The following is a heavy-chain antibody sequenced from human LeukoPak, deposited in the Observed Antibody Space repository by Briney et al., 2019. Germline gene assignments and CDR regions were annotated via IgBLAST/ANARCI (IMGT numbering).Heavy chain of an antibody. D-gene: IGHD3-3*01. Sequence: GSLRLSCAASRFTLSTYWMSWVRQAPGKGLEWVAHIKQDGSQEYYVDSVKGRFTISRDSAKNSLYLQMHSLRAEDTAVYYCARGVPYDSWSGPHYSDYWGQGTLVTVSS. V-gene: IGHV3-7*01. J-gene: IGHJ4*02. CDR2: IKQDGSQE. CDR1: RFTLSTYW. CDR3: ARGVPYDSWSGPHYSDY.